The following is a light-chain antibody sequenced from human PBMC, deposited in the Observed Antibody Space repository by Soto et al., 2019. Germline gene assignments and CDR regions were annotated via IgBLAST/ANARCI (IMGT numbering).Light chain of an antibody. CDR1: SSDVGGYNY. J-gene: IGLJ1*01. Sequence: QSALTQPASVSGSPGQSITISCTGTSSDVGGYNYVSWYQQHPGKAPKLMIYHVSNRPSGVSNRFSGSKSANTASLTISGLHAEHEADYYCSSYTSSSTRVFGTGTKVTVL. CDR3: SSYTSSSTRV. CDR2: HVS. V-gene: IGLV2-14*01.